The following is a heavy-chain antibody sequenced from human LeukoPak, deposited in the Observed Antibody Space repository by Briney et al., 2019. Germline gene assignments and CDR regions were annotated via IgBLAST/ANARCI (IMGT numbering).Heavy chain of an antibody. CDR3: ARFPMVRGVISHYMDV. D-gene: IGHD3-10*01. Sequence: ASVKVSCKASGGTFSSYAISWVRQAPGQGLEWTGGIIPIFGTANYAQKFQGRVTITADESTSTAYMELSSLRSEDTAVYYCARFPMVRGVISHYMDVWGKGTTVTVSS. J-gene: IGHJ6*03. CDR1: GGTFSSYA. V-gene: IGHV1-69*13. CDR2: IIPIFGTA.